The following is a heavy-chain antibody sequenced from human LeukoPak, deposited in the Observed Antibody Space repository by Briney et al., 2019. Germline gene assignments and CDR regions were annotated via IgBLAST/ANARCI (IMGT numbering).Heavy chain of an antibody. CDR1: GFTFTDHA. D-gene: IGHD3-22*01. CDR3: AYLDSSGYYYGRLRY. Sequence: PGGSLRLSCAASGFTFTDHALTWVRQTPGKGLESVSSISAGGDRIHYADSAKGRFTISRDNFKNTPYLQMNSLRAEDTAVYFCAYLDSSGYYYGRLRYWGQGTPVTVSS. CDR2: ISAGGDRI. V-gene: IGHV3-23*01. J-gene: IGHJ4*02.